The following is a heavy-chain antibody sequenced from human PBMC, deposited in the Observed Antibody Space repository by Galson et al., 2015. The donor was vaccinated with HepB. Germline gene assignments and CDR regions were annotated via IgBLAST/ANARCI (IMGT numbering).Heavy chain of an antibody. CDR3: ARVRARITMVRGVIDY. CDR1: GFTFSSYA. J-gene: IGHJ4*02. Sequence: SLRLSCAASGFTFSSYAMHWVRQAPGKGLEYVSAISSNGGSTYYANSVKGRFTISRDNSKNTLYLQMGSLRAEDMAVYYCARVRARITMVRGVIDYWGQGTLVTVSS. CDR2: ISSNGGST. V-gene: IGHV3-64*01. D-gene: IGHD3-10*01.